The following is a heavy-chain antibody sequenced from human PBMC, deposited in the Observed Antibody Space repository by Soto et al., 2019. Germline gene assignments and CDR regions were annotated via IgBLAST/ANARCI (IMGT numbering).Heavy chain of an antibody. CDR2: INHSGST. Sequence: PSETLSLTCAVYGGSFSGYYWSWIRQPPGKGLEWIGEINHSGSTNYNPSLKSRVTISVDTSKNQFSLKLSSVTAADTAVYYCARVSTTTAYYYYYGMDVWGQGTTVTVSS. CDR1: GGSFSGYY. V-gene: IGHV4-34*01. D-gene: IGHD4-4*01. CDR3: ARVSTTTAYYYYYGMDV. J-gene: IGHJ6*02.